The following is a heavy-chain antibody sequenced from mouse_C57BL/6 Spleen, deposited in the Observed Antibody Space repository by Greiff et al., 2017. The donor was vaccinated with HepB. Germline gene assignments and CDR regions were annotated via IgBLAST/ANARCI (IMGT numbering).Heavy chain of an antibody. CDR2: ISSGSSTI. Sequence: EVKLVESGGGLVKPGGSLKLSCAASGFTFSDYGMHWVRQAPEKGLEWVAYISSGSSTIYYADTVKGRFTITRDNAKNTLFLQMTSLRSEDTAMYYCARGKKYDGDWYFDVWGTGTTVTVSS. V-gene: IGHV5-17*01. CDR3: ARGKKYDGDWYFDV. J-gene: IGHJ1*03. CDR1: GFTFSDYG. D-gene: IGHD2-14*01.